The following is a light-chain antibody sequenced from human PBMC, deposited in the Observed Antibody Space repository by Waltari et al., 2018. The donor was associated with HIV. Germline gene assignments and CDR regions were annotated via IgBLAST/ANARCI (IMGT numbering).Light chain of an antibody. CDR1: QSVSGY. J-gene: IGKJ1*01. Sequence: EIVLTQSPATLSLSPGERATLSCRASQSVSGYLAWYQQKPGQAPRFFIYDASSRATGIPARFSGSESGTDFTLTISSLEPEDFAVYYCHQRSNWPQTFGQGTKVEIK. CDR2: DAS. V-gene: IGKV3-11*01. CDR3: HQRSNWPQT.